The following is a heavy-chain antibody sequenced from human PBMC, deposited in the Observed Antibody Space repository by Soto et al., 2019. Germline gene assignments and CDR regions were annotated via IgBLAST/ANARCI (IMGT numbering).Heavy chain of an antibody. CDR2: IYGGGTT. D-gene: IGHD3-10*02. CDR3: VQTTGWPGFDF. Sequence: EVQLVESGGGLIQPGGSLRLSCAASGFAVSSKYMTWVRQAPGKGLEWVSVIYGGGTTYYADSVKGRFTISRDTSXXXXXXXXXXXXAEDXXVYYCVQTTGWPGFDFWGQGTLVTVSS. V-gene: IGHV3-53*01. CDR1: GFAVSSKY. J-gene: IGHJ4*02.